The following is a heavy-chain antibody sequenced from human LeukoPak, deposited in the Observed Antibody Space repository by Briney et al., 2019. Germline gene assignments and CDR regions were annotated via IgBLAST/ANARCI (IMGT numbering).Heavy chain of an antibody. CDR1: GFTFSSYW. Sequence: AGSLRLSCAASGFTFSSYWMHWVRQAPGKGLVWVSRINGDGSSTTYGDSVKGRFNISRDSAKNTLYLQMNSLRAEDTAVYYCARAYSGYDWNYFDYWGQGTLVTVSS. CDR3: ARAYSGYDWNYFDY. V-gene: IGHV3-74*01. CDR2: INGDGSST. D-gene: IGHD5-12*01. J-gene: IGHJ4*02.